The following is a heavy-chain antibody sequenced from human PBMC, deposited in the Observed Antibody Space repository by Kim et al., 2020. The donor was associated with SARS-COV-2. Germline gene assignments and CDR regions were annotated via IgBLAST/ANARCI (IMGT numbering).Heavy chain of an antibody. Sequence: KCNPSLRSRVTISVDTSKSQVSLRLSAVTAADTAVYYCARGGWGWLQLGYWGQGTLVTVSS. D-gene: IGHD1-1*01. V-gene: IGHV4-59*09. J-gene: IGHJ4*02. CDR3: ARGGWGWLQLGY.